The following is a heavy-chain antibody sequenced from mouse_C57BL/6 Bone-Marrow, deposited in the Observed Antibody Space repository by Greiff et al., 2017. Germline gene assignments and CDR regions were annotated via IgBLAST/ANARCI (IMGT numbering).Heavy chain of an antibody. CDR1: GYTFTSYW. D-gene: IGHD3-2*02. CDR3: ARSGTAQAKAWFAY. J-gene: IGHJ3*01. CDR2: IHPSDSDT. V-gene: IGHV1-74*01. Sequence: QVQLQQPGAELVKPGASVKVSCKASGYTFTSYWMHWVKQRPGQGLEWIGRIHPSDSDTNYKQKFKGKATLTVDKSSSTAYMQLSSLTSEDSAVYFCARSGTAQAKAWFAYWGQGTLVTVSA.